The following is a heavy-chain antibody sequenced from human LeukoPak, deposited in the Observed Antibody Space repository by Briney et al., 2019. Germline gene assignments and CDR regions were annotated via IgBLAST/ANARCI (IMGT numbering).Heavy chain of an antibody. CDR3: ARVPSPTQRLAAAGTDSRDY. V-gene: IGHV1-46*01. CDR1: GYTFTSYY. D-gene: IGHD6-13*01. Sequence: VASVKVSCKASGYTFTSYYMHWVRQAPGQGLEWMGIINPSGGSTSYAQKFQGRVTMTRDTSTSTVYMELSSLRSEDTAVYYCARVPSPTQRLAAAGTDSRDYWGQGTLVTVSS. J-gene: IGHJ4*02. CDR2: INPSGGST.